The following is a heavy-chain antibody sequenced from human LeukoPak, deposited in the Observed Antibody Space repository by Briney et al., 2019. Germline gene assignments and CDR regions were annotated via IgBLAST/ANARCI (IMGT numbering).Heavy chain of an antibody. V-gene: IGHV4-38-2*01. D-gene: IGHD6-6*01. J-gene: IGHJ3*02. CDR3: ARPTLWDQRLVGDAFDI. CDR2: IYHSGST. CDR1: GYSISSGYY. Sequence: KPSETLSLTCAVSGYSISSGYYWGWIRQPPGKGLEWIGSIYHSGSTYYNPSLKSRVTISVDTSKNQFSLKLSSVTAADTAVYYCARPTLWDQRLVGDAFDIWGQGTMVTVSS.